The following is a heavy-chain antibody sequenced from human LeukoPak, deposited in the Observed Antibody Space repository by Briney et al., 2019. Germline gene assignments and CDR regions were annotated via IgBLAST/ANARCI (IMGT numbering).Heavy chain of an antibody. Sequence: GRSLRLSCAASGFTFSSYAMHWVRQAPGKGLEWVAVISYDGSNKYYADSVKGRFTISRDNSKNTLYLQMNSLRAEDTAVYYCARDRIALVDKVATIHAFDIWGQGTMVTVSS. J-gene: IGHJ3*02. CDR1: GFTFSSYA. V-gene: IGHV3-30-3*01. CDR2: ISYDGSNK. CDR3: ARDRIALVDKVATIHAFDI. D-gene: IGHD5-12*01.